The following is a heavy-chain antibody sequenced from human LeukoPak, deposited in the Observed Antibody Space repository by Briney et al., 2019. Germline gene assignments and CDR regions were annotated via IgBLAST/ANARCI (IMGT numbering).Heavy chain of an antibody. V-gene: IGHV3-30*02. CDR3: AGQYYYDSSGYYRFDY. CDR2: IRYDGSNK. Sequence: GGSLRLSCAASGFTFSSYGMHWVRQAPGKGLEWVAFIRYDGSNKYYADSVKGRFTISRDNSKNTLYLQMNSLRAEDTAVYYCAGQYYYDSSGYYRFDYWGQGTLVTVSS. CDR1: GFTFSSYG. J-gene: IGHJ4*02. D-gene: IGHD3-22*01.